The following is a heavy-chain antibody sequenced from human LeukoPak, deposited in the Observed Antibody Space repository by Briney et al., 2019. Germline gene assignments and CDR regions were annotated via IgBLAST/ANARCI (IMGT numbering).Heavy chain of an antibody. CDR3: ARRQGGFDY. D-gene: IGHD3-16*01. V-gene: IGHV5-51*01. CDR1: GYTSTSYW. Sequence: GESLKISCQGSGYTSTSYWSGWSRRLPGKGLEWMGIIYPGDSDTRYSPSFQGQVTISADKSISTAYLQWSSLKASDTAMYYCARRQGGFDYWGQGTLVTVSS. CDR2: IYPGDSDT. J-gene: IGHJ4*02.